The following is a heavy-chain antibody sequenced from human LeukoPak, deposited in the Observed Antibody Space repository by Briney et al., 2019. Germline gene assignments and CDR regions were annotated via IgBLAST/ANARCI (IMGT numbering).Heavy chain of an antibody. V-gene: IGHV3-23*01. J-gene: IGHJ4*02. CDR2: INNNGDTT. CDR1: GFNFNSYA. CDR3: AKDPPLGLGRHYFDY. D-gene: IGHD3/OR15-3a*01. Sequence: GGSLRLSCAASGFNFNSYAMSWVRQAPGKGLEGVSIINNNGDTTNYADSVKGRFTISRDNSKNTLYLQMNSLRAEDTAIYYCAKDPPLGLGRHYFDYWGQGTLVTVSS.